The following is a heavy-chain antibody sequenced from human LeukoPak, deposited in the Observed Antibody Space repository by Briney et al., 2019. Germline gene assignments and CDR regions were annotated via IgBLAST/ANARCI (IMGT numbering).Heavy chain of an antibody. J-gene: IGHJ2*01. V-gene: IGHV3-23*01. Sequence: GGSLRLSCAASGFTFNNYAMIWVRQAPEKGLEWVSVISGSGNSTYYADSVKGRFTISRDNSKNTLYLQMNSLRGEDAAVYHCVKDNSNWYWYFDLWGRGTLVTVSS. CDR3: VKDNSNWYWYFDL. CDR2: ISGSGNST. D-gene: IGHD1-1*01. CDR1: GFTFNNYA.